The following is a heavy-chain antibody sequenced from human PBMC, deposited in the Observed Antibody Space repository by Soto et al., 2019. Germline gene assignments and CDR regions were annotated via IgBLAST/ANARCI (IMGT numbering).Heavy chain of an antibody. V-gene: IGHV4-61*01. J-gene: IGHJ5*02. CDR1: GASVNTENYY. D-gene: IGHD3-3*01. CDR3: ARGVLRFLQWFEP. CDR2: VYYSGST. Sequence: QVQLQESGPGLVKPSETLSLTCTVSGASVNTENYYWSWIRHPPGKGLEWIGYVYYSGSTNYNPYLKSRATISLDTYKNQFSLKMTSMTSADTAFYCCARGVLRFLQWFEPWGQGTLVTVSS.